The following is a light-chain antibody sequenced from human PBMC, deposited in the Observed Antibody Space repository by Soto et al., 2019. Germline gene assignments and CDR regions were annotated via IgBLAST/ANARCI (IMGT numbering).Light chain of an antibody. V-gene: IGKV3-20*01. CDR3: QQYGNSPIT. Sequence: EIVLTQSPATLSSSPGERATLSCRASQSVSSYLAWYQQKPGQAPRLLIYGASTRATGIPDRFSGSGSGTDFTLTISRLEPEDFAVYYCQQYGNSPITFGQGTRLEIK. J-gene: IGKJ5*01. CDR2: GAS. CDR1: QSVSSY.